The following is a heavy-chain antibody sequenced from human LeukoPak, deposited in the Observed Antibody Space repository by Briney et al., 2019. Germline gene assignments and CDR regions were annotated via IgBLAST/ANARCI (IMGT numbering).Heavy chain of an antibody. CDR1: GGSISSYY. Sequence: SETLFLTCTVSGGSISSYYWTWIRQPPGKGLEWIGYIYYSGSTNYNPSLKSRVTMSVDTSKNQFSLRLSSVTAADTAVYYCARTGSYDSNGLDSWGQGTLVTVSS. D-gene: IGHD3-22*01. V-gene: IGHV4-59*08. J-gene: IGHJ4*02. CDR3: ARTGSYDSNGLDS. CDR2: IYYSGST.